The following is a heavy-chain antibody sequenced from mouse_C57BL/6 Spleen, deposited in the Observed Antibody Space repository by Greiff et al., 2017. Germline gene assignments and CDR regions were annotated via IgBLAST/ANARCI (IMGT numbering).Heavy chain of an antibody. CDR2: ISSGGSYT. CDR1: GFTFSSYG. D-gene: IGHD2-5*01. CDR3: ARTYYSTLGFAY. V-gene: IGHV5-6*01. J-gene: IGHJ3*01. Sequence: EVKLVESGGDLVKPGGSLKLSCAASGFTFSSYGMSWVRQTPDKRLEWVATISSGGSYTYYPDSVKGRFTISRDNAKNTLYLQMSSLKSEDTAMYYGARTYYSTLGFAYWGQGTLVTVSA.